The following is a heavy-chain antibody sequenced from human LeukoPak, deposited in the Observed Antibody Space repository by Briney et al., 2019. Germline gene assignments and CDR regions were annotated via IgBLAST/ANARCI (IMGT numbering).Heavy chain of an antibody. V-gene: IGHV4-59*08. CDR3: AKHSNWNAGVDWFDP. Sequence: PSETLSLTCTVSGGSISNYYWYWMRQPPGKGLEWVGYTFYSGNAKYNPSLKSRVTISIDTSKNQFSLKLNSVTAADTAVYYCAKHSNWNAGVDWFDPWGQGTLVTVSS. CDR1: GGSISNYY. D-gene: IGHD1-20*01. CDR2: TFYSGNA. J-gene: IGHJ5*02.